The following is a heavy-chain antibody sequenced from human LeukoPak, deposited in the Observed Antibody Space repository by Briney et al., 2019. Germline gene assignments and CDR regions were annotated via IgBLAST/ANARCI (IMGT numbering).Heavy chain of an antibody. D-gene: IGHD6-13*01. CDR3: AKVRGAAPRMSYFDY. V-gene: IGHV3-23*01. CDR1: GFTFSSYA. Sequence: PGGSLRLSCAASGFTFSSYAMSWVRQAPGKGLEWVPAISGSGGSTYYADSVKGRFTISRDNSKNTLYLQMNSLRAEDTAVYYCAKVRGAAPRMSYFDYWGQGTLVTVSS. CDR2: ISGSGGST. J-gene: IGHJ4*02.